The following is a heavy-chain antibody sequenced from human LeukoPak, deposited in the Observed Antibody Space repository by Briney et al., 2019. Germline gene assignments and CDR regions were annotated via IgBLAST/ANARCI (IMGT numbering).Heavy chain of an antibody. Sequence: GGSLRLSCAASGFTFSGSAMDWVRQASGKGLEWVGRIRSKANSYATAYAGSVKGRFTISSDDSKNMAYLQMNSLKTEDTAVYYCTRHVLRYYDSSGYPDWGQGTLVTVSS. V-gene: IGHV3-73*01. D-gene: IGHD3-22*01. CDR1: GFTFSGSA. CDR2: IRSKANSYAT. CDR3: TRHVLRYYDSSGYPD. J-gene: IGHJ4*02.